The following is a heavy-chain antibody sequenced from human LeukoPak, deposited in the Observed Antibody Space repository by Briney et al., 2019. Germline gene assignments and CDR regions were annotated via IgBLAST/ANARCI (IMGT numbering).Heavy chain of an antibody. CDR3: ANYYGSSY. CDR1: GFTFSSYG. Sequence: PGGSLRLSCAASGFTFSSYGMHWVRQAPGKGLEWVAVISYDGSNKYYADSVEGRFTISRDNSKNTLYLQMNSLRAEDTAVYYCANYYGSSYWGQGTLVTVSS. CDR2: ISYDGSNK. V-gene: IGHV3-30*18. D-gene: IGHD3-10*01. J-gene: IGHJ4*02.